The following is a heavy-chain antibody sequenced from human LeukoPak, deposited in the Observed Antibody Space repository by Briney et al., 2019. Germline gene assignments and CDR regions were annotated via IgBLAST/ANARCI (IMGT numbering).Heavy chain of an antibody. CDR1: EFTFSRYA. D-gene: IGHD2-21*02. Sequence: PGGSLRLSCAASEFTFSRYAIHWVRQAPGKGLEWVAVISYDGSNKYYADSVKDRFTISRDNSKNTLYLLMNTLRAEDTAVYYCARAYCGGDCYSTYYYYGMDVWGQGTTVTVSS. CDR3: ARAYCGGDCYSTYYYYGMDV. CDR2: ISYDGSNK. J-gene: IGHJ6*02. V-gene: IGHV3-30-3*01.